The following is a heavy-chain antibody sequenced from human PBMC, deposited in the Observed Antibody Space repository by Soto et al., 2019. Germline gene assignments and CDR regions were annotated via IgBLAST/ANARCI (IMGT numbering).Heavy chain of an antibody. V-gene: IGHV3-48*03. Sequence: EVQLVESGGGLVQPGGSLRLSCAASGFTFSSYEMNWVRQAPGKGLEWVSYISSSGSTIYYADSVKGRFTISRDNAKNSLYLQINSLRAEDTAVYYCARDSYYGSGSHDYWGQGTLVTVSS. CDR2: ISSSGSTI. CDR3: ARDSYYGSGSHDY. D-gene: IGHD3-10*01. J-gene: IGHJ4*02. CDR1: GFTFSSYE.